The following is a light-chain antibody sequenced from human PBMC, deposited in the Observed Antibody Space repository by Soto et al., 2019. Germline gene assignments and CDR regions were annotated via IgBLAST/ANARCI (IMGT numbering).Light chain of an antibody. CDR2: DVS. CDR3: QHRYNWLIT. CDR1: QSINNL. Sequence: DVQMTQSPSTLSASVGDRVTITCRASQSINNLLAWYQQKPGKAPKFLIYDVSTLESGVPSRFSGSGSGTEFTLTISSLQPEDFAVYYCQHRYNWLITFGQGTRLEIK. J-gene: IGKJ5*01. V-gene: IGKV1-5*01.